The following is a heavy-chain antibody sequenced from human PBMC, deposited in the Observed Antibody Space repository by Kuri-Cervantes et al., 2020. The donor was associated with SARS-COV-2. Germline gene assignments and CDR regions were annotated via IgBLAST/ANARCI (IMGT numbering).Heavy chain of an antibody. Sequence: GESLKIPCGGSGFTFSWYGMHWVRQDPSKGLEWVAVIWSYGSNTYYADPVKGRFTISRDNSKNTLYLQMNSLRAEDTAVYYCARDRVGSGIDYFDYWGQGSLVTVSS. CDR2: IWSYGSNT. CDR1: GFTFSWYG. J-gene: IGHJ4*02. D-gene: IGHD3-10*01. V-gene: IGHV3-33*08. CDR3: ARDRVGSGIDYFDY.